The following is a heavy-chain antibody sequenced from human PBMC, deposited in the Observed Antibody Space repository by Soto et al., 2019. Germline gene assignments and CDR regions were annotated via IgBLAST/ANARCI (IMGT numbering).Heavy chain of an antibody. CDR1: GFTFSSYG. D-gene: IGHD6-13*01. J-gene: IGHJ6*02. Sequence: QVQLVESGGGVVQPGRSLRLSCAASGFTFSSYGMHWVRQAPGKGLEWVAVISYDGSNKYYADSVKGRFTISRDNSKNTLYLQKNSLRDEDTAVYYFAKEEAWSSWYYYYGMDVWGQGTTVTVSS. CDR3: AKEEAWSSWYYYYGMDV. CDR2: ISYDGSNK. V-gene: IGHV3-30*18.